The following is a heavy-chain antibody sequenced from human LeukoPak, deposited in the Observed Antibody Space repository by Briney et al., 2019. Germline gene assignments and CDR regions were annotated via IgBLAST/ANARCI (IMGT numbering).Heavy chain of an antibody. J-gene: IGHJ3*02. CDR3: ARGRRTLYKMTPGYAFDI. CDR1: GGSFSGYY. CDR2: INHSGST. V-gene: IGHV4-34*01. Sequence: PSETLSLTCAVYGGSFSGYYWSWIRQPPGKGLEWIGEINHSGSTNYNQSLKSRVTISVDTSKNQFSLKLSSVTAADTAVYYCARGRRTLYKMTPGYAFDIWGQGTMVTVSS. D-gene: IGHD3-16*01.